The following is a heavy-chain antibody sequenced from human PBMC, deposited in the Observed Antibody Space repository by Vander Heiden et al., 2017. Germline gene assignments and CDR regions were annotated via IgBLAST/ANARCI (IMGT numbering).Heavy chain of an antibody. V-gene: IGHV3-23*01. CDR3: AKDWVVGTNLYYFDS. D-gene: IGHD1-26*01. CDR1: GFTFRKHA. Sequence: EVQLLESGGDLVEAGESLRLSCAASGFTFRKHAMNWVPQAPGRGLEWVSAISAGGANTYYADSVKGRFTISRDNSKNVVYLQMRGLRAEDTATYFCAKDWVVGTNLYYFDSWGQGTLVTVSS. J-gene: IGHJ4*02. CDR2: ISAGGANT.